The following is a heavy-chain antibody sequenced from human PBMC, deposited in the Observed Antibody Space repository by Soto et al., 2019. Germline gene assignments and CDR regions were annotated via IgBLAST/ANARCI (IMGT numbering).Heavy chain of an antibody. CDR1: GFLFSRYA. V-gene: IGHV3-23*01. CDR3: VKDLSDLVRGVIPKGMDV. CDR2: ISDIGTT. Sequence: PGWSLRLSCEASGFLFSRYAMSWVRHAPGKGLEWVSVISDIGTTYYADFLKGRFTVSRDNSKNTLYLQMNSLRADDTAIYYCVKDLSDLVRGVIPKGMDVWGQGTTVTVS. D-gene: IGHD3-10*01. J-gene: IGHJ6*02.